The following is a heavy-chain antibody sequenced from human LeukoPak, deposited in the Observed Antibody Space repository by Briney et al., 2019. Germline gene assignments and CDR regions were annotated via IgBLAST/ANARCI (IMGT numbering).Heavy chain of an antibody. CDR3: ARLDFWSGYSIDY. CDR2: IYYSGST. CDR1: DGSISSYY. Sequence: SETLSLTCTVSDGSISSYYWSWIRQPPGKGLEWIGYIYYSGSTNYNPSLKSRVTISVDTSKNQFSLKLSSVTAADTAVYYCARLDFWSGYSIDYWGQGTLVTVSS. D-gene: IGHD3-3*01. J-gene: IGHJ4*02. V-gene: IGHV4-59*08.